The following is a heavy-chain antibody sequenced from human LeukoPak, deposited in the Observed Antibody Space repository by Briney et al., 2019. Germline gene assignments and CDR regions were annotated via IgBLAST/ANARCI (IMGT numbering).Heavy chain of an antibody. J-gene: IGHJ4*02. CDR1: GGTFSSYA. CDR2: IIPILGTP. CDR3: ARVADSGYDFGVDY. Sequence: ASVKVSCKASGGTFSSYAISWVRQAPGQGLEWMGGIIPILGTPNYAQNFQGRVTITADESTSTAYMERSSLRSEDTAVYYCARVADSGYDFGVDYWGQGILVTVSS. D-gene: IGHD5-12*01. V-gene: IGHV1-69*13.